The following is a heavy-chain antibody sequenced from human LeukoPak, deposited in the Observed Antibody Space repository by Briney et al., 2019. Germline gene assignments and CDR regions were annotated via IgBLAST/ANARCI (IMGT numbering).Heavy chain of an antibody. CDR2: ISWNSGSI. Sequence: GGSLRLSCAASGFTFSSYSMNWVRQAPGKGLEWVSGISWNSGSIGYADSVKGRFTISRDNAKNSLYLQMNSLRAEDTALYYCAKDVSGSAFDIWGQGTMVTVSS. V-gene: IGHV3-9*01. CDR3: AKDVSGSAFDI. D-gene: IGHD1-26*01. J-gene: IGHJ3*02. CDR1: GFTFSSYS.